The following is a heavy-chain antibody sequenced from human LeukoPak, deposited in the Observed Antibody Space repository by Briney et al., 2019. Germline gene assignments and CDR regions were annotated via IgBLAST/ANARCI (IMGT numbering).Heavy chain of an antibody. Sequence: ASVKVSCRVSGYTLTELSMHWVRQAPGKGLEWMGGFDPEDGETIYAQKFQGRVTMTEDTSTDTAYMELSSLRSEDTAVYYCATTVVVIQSDAFDIWGQGTMVTVSS. J-gene: IGHJ3*02. CDR2: FDPEDGET. V-gene: IGHV1-24*01. CDR3: ATTVVVIQSDAFDI. CDR1: GYTLTELS. D-gene: IGHD3-22*01.